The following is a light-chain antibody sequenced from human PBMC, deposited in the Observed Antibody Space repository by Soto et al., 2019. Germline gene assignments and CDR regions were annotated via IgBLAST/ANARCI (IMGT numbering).Light chain of an antibody. V-gene: IGLV2-23*01. Sequence: QSALTQPASVSGSPGQSITISCTGSSSEVGSYNLVSWHQQYPGKAPKLMIYEGSKRPSGVSNRFSGSKSGNTASLTISGLQAEDDADYCGGSYAGRSTWVFGGGTQLTVL. CDR3: GSYAGRSTWV. CDR2: EGS. CDR1: SSEVGSYNL. J-gene: IGLJ3*02.